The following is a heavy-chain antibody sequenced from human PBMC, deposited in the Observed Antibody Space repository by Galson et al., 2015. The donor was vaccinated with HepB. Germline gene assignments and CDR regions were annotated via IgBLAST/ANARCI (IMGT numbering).Heavy chain of an antibody. CDR2: MNPRGGGT. CDR1: GYAFTSFY. Sequence: SVKVSCKASGYAFTSFYMYWVRQAPGQGLECMGMMNPRGGGTAYAQKFEGRVTMTRDTSTRTAYMELSSLRSEDTAVYFCARVAGEYYDSSGYLAYWGQGTQVTVSS. CDR3: ARVAGEYYDSSGYLAY. D-gene: IGHD3-22*01. J-gene: IGHJ4*02. V-gene: IGHV1-46*01.